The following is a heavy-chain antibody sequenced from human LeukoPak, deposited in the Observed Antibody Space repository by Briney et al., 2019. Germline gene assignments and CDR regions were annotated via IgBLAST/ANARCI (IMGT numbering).Heavy chain of an antibody. D-gene: IGHD3-3*01. CDR1: GGSFSGYY. CDR3: ARGRYYDFWSGYYRGSWFDP. V-gene: IGHV4-34*01. J-gene: IGHJ5*02. Sequence: SETLSLTCAVYGGSFSGYYWSWIRQPPGKGLEWIGEINHSGSTNYNPSLKSRVTISVDTSKNQFSLKLSSVTAADTAVYYCARGRYYDFWSGYYRGSWFDPWGQGTLVTVSS. CDR2: INHSGST.